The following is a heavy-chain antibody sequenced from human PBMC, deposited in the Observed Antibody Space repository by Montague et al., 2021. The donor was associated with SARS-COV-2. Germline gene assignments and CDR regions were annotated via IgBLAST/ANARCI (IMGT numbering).Heavy chain of an antibody. J-gene: IGHJ4*02. V-gene: IGHV3-30*18. D-gene: IGHD3-10*01. CDR3: AKDATIFWFERGRGTFDH. CDR2: ISYDGSIQ. CDR1: GFTSNNFG. Sequence: SLRLSCAASGFTSNNFGMHWVRQAPGQGLEWVAVISYDGSIQYYADSVEGRFTISRDWSKNALYLQMSSLRPEDTAVYYCAKDATIFWFERGRGTFDHWGQGTLVAVSS.